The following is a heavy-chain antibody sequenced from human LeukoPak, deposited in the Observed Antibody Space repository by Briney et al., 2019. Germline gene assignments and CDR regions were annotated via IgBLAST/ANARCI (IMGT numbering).Heavy chain of an antibody. D-gene: IGHD2/OR15-2a*01. CDR1: GFTFSSYW. CDR2: IKQDGSAK. Sequence: PGGSLRLSCDASGFTFSSYWMSWVRQAPGKGLEWVANIKQDGSAKFYLDSVRGRFTISRDNAKNSLYLQMDSLRAEDTAVYYCARYGNRGPHFGWGQGTLVTVSS. CDR3: ARYGNRGPHFG. J-gene: IGHJ4*02. V-gene: IGHV3-7*01.